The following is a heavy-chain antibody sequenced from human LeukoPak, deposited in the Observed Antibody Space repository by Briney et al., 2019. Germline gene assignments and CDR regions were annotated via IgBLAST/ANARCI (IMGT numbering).Heavy chain of an antibody. Sequence: PSETLSLTCSVSGVSIYSSTYYWAWIRQPPGKGLVFIGSIYYNEDTFHNPSLKSRLTISVDTSANLFSLRLTSVTAADTATYYCARQLAAGNDGFDVWGQGTVVTVSS. J-gene: IGHJ3*01. CDR1: GVSIYSSTYY. CDR3: ARQLAAGNDGFDV. CDR2: IYYNEDT. V-gene: IGHV4-39*01. D-gene: IGHD2-15*01.